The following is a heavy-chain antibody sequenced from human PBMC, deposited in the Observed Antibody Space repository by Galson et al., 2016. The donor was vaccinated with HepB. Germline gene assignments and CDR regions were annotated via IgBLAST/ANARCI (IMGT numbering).Heavy chain of an antibody. V-gene: IGHV3-48*01. Sequence: SLRLSCAASGFTFSTYNMNWVRQAPGKGLEWVSYISSSSTIYYADSVKGRFTISRDNAKNSLYLQMNSLRAEDTAVYYCARDGDFSASYYFDYWGQGTLVTVSS. CDR3: ARDGDFSASYYFDY. D-gene: IGHD2-21*01. CDR1: GFTFSTYN. J-gene: IGHJ4*02. CDR2: ISSSSTI.